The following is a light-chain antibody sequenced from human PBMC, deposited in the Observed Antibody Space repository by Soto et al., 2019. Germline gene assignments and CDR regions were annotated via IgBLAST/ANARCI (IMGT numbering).Light chain of an antibody. CDR2: GAS. Sequence: EIVLTQSPGTLPLSPGEKATLSCRASQSVSSSYLAWYQQKPGQAPRPLIYGASSRATGIPDRFSGSGSGTDFTLTISRLEPEEFAVYYCQQYGSSPLTFRGGTKVEIK. V-gene: IGKV3-20*01. CDR1: QSVSSSY. CDR3: QQYGSSPLT. J-gene: IGKJ4*01.